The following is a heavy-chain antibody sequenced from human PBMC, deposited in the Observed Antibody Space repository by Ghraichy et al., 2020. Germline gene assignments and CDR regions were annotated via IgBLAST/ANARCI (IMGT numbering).Heavy chain of an antibody. CDR1: GFTFSSYS. D-gene: IGHD4-23*01. CDR3: ASLEGVTPYYYYGMDV. CDR2: ISSSSSTI. Sequence: GGSLRLSCAASGFTFSSYSMNWVRQAPGKGLEWVSYISSSSSTIYYADSVKGRFTISRDNAKNSLYLQMNSLRDEDTAVYYCASLEGVTPYYYYGMDVWGQGTTVTVSS. J-gene: IGHJ6*02. V-gene: IGHV3-48*02.